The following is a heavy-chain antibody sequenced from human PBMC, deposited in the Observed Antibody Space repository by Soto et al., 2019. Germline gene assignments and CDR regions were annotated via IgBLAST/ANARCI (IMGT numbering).Heavy chain of an antibody. D-gene: IGHD3-22*01. CDR1: GGSISSYY. Sequence: SSETLSLTCTVSGGSISSYYWSWIRQPPGKGLEWIGYIYYSGSTNYNPSLKSRVTISVDTSKNQFSLKLSSVTAADTAVYYCAREGDYYDSSGYYTSGFQHWGQGTLVTVSS. CDR3: AREGDYYDSSGYYTSGFQH. CDR2: IYYSGST. V-gene: IGHV4-59*01. J-gene: IGHJ1*01.